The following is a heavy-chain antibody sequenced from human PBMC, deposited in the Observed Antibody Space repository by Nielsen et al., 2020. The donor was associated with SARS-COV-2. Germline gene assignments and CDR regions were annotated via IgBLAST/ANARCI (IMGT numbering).Heavy chain of an antibody. V-gene: IGHV3-30*12. CDR2: ISYDGSNK. Sequence: GESLKISCAASGFTFSSYGMHWVRQAPGKGLEWVAVISYDGSNKYYADSVKGRFTISRDNAKNSLYLQMNSLRAEDTAVYYCARLESSSWYWSYWGQGTLVTVSS. D-gene: IGHD6-13*01. CDR3: ARLESSSWYWSY. J-gene: IGHJ4*02. CDR1: GFTFSSYG.